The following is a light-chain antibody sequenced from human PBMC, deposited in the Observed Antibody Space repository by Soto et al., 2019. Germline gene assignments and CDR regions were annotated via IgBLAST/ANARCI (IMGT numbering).Light chain of an antibody. Sequence: QSALTQPASVSGSPGQSITISCTGTSSDVGGYNYVSWYQQHPGKAPKRMIYDVSNRPSGVSNRLSGSKAGNTASLAISGLQSEDEAEYYCSSYTSSSTHVFGTGTKLTVL. J-gene: IGLJ1*01. V-gene: IGLV2-14*01. CDR1: SSDVGGYNY. CDR3: SSYTSSSTHV. CDR2: DVS.